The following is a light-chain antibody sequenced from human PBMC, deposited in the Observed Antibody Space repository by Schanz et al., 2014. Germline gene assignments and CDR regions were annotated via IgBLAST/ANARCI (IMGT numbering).Light chain of an antibody. CDR3: QQSYSTPPT. Sequence: DIQLTQSPSSLSASVGDRVTITCRASQSITSFLNWYQHKPGRAPKLLIFGASSLQSGVPSRFSGSGSGTDFTLTISSLQPEDFATYYCQQSYSTPPTFGGGTKVEIK. CDR2: GAS. CDR1: QSITSF. J-gene: IGKJ4*01. V-gene: IGKV1-39*01.